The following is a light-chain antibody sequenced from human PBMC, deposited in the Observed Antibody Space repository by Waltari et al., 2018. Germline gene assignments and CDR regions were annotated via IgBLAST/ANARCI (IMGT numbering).Light chain of an antibody. CDR3: QQLNSFPYT. Sequence: DIQLTQSPSFLSASVGDRVTITCRASQGISSYLAWYQQQPGGAPNLLISAASTLQSGVPSRFSGSGSGTEFTLTISSLQPEDFATYYCQQLNSFPYTFGQGTKLDIK. J-gene: IGKJ2*01. CDR2: AAS. CDR1: QGISSY. V-gene: IGKV1-9*01.